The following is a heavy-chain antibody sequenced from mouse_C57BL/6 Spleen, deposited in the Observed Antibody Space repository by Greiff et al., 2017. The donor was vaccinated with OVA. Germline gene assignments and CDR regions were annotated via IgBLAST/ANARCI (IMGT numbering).Heavy chain of an antibody. CDR2: LYPGSGST. CDR3: ARRYGSSFYWYFDV. V-gene: IGHV1-55*01. Sequence: QVQLQQPGAELVKPGASVKMSCKASGYTFTSYWITWVKQRPGQGLEWIGDLYPGSGSTNYNEKFKSKATLTVDTSSSTAYMQLSSLASEESAVYYCARRYGSSFYWYFDVWGTGTTVTVSS. J-gene: IGHJ1*03. D-gene: IGHD1-1*01. CDR1: GYTFTSYW.